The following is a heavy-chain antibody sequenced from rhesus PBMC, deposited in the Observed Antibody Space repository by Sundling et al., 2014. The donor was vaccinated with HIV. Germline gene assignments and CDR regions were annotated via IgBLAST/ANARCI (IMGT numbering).Heavy chain of an antibody. J-gene: IGHJ5-1*01. CDR3: AKDYGYLDWPL. CDR1: GFTFSSYD. D-gene: IGHD3-3*01. CDR2: ITSNGGRT. Sequence: EVQLVETGGGLVQPGGSLKLSCAASGFTFSSYDMSWVRQAPGKGLEWVSLITSNGGRTYYADSVKGRFTLSRDNSKNTLSLQMNSLRAEDTAVYYCAKDYGYLDWPLWGPGVLVTVSS. V-gene: IGHV3-103*01.